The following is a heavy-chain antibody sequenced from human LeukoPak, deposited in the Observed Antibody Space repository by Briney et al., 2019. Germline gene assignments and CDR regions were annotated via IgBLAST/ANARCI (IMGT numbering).Heavy chain of an antibody. CDR1: GGSISSGSYS. D-gene: IGHD3-10*02. Sequence: SQTLSLTCAVSGGSISSGSYSWNWIRQPPGKGLEWIGYIYHTGNTFYNPSLKSRVAISVDRSKNQFSLRLTSVTAADTAVYYCARGFFVRENPGSWFDPWGQGTLVTVSP. V-gene: IGHV4-30-2*01. J-gene: IGHJ5*02. CDR2: IYHTGNT. CDR3: ARGFFVRENPGSWFDP.